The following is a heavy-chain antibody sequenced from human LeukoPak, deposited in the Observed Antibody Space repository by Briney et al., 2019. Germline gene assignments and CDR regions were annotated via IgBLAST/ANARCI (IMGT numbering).Heavy chain of an antibody. J-gene: IGHJ6*02. CDR3: ARDDYSDAPTYYNGMDV. Sequence: PGWSLRLSCPASGFIFSAYTMNWVRQAPGKGLEWVSSMSGIGGFVHYADSVKGRFTISRDNAKSSLYLQMNSLRAEDTAVYFCARDDYSDAPTYYNGMDVWGQGTAVTVSS. CDR1: GFIFSAYT. CDR2: MSGIGGFV. D-gene: IGHD4/OR15-4a*01. V-gene: IGHV3-21*01.